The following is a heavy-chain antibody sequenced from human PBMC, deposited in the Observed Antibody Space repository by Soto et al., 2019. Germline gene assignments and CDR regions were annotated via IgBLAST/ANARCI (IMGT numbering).Heavy chain of an antibody. CDR3: ARPTSWFGDIL. Sequence: QVRLQESGPGLLKRSETLSLTCSVSGASITNYYWSWFRQSPGKGLEWIGYIHDSGTTKYNASLESRVTISVDTSKTHFFLTLTSVTAADTAVYYCARPTSWFGDILWGQGTLVTVTS. CDR2: IHDSGTT. J-gene: IGHJ4*02. D-gene: IGHD3-10*01. V-gene: IGHV4-59*08. CDR1: GASITNYY.